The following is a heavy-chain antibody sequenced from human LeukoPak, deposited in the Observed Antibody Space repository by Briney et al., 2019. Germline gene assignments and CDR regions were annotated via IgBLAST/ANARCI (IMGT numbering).Heavy chain of an antibody. CDR2: IYHSGST. D-gene: IGHD3-10*01. CDR3: AREERGSGIDY. CDR1: GGSISSGGYY. J-gene: IGHJ4*02. Sequence: SETLSLTCTVSGGSISSGGYYWSWIRQPPGKGLEWIGYIYHSGSTYYNPSLKSRVTISVDRSKNQFSLKLSSVTAADTAVYYCAREERGSGIDYWGQGTLVTVSS. V-gene: IGHV4-30-2*01.